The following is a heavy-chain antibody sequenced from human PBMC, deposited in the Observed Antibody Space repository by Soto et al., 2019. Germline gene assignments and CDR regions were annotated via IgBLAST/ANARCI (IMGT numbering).Heavy chain of an antibody. CDR2: ISAYNGNT. CDR3: ARGGYCSGGSCSPYYYYGMDV. D-gene: IGHD2-15*01. Sequence: QVQLVQSGAEVKKPGASVKVSCKASGYTFTSYGISWVRQAPGQGLEWMGWISAYNGNTNYAQKLQGRVTMTTDTSTSTDYMELRSMRSDDTAVYYCARGGYCSGGSCSPYYYYGMDVWGQGTTVTVSS. V-gene: IGHV1-18*01. CDR1: GYTFTSYG. J-gene: IGHJ6*02.